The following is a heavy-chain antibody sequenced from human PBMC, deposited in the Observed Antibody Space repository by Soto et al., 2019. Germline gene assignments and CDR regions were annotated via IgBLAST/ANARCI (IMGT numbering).Heavy chain of an antibody. CDR3: ARDWGEPPDADRYYYAMDV. CDR1: GGTFSNYA. V-gene: IGHV1-69*01. Sequence: QVLLVQSGAEVKKAGSSVNVSCKASGGTFSNYAISWVRQAPGQGLEWMGGIIPSFEKVNYAQKFQDRVTITADEATSTAYMELSSLRSDDTAVYYCARDWGEPPDADRYYYAMDVWGQGTTVTVSS. J-gene: IGHJ6*02. CDR2: IIPSFEKV. D-gene: IGHD3-16*01.